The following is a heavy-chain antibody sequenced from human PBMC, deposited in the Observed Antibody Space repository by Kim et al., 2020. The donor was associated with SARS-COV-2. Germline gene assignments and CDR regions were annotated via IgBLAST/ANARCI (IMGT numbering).Heavy chain of an antibody. CDR1: GGTFSSYA. CDR3: ARGGYGDYFDY. Sequence: SVKVSCKSSGGTFSSYAISWVRQAPGQGLEWMGGIIPIFGTANYAQKFQGRVTITADKSTSTAYMELSSLRSEDTAVYYCARGGYGDYFDYWGQGTLVTVSS. V-gene: IGHV1-69*06. CDR2: IIPIFGTA. D-gene: IGHD5-12*01. J-gene: IGHJ4*02.